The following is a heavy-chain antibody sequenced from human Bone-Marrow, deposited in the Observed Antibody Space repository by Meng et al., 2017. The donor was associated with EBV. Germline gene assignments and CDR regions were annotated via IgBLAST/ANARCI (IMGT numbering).Heavy chain of an antibody. V-gene: IGHV4-59*01. CDR3: ARGGIVVVPAAPFDP. CDR1: GGSISSYY. CDR2: IYYSGST. Sequence: QLTGSGPGLVKPPEALPPTCTVSGGSISSYYWSWIRQPPGKGLEWIGYIYYSGSTNYNPSLKSRVTISVDTSKNQFSLKLSSVTAADTAVYYCARGGIVVVPAAPFDPWGQGTLVTVSS. J-gene: IGHJ5*02. D-gene: IGHD2-2*01.